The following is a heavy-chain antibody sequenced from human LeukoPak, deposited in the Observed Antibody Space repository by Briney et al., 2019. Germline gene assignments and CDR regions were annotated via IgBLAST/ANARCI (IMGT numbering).Heavy chain of an antibody. CDR1: GGSISSGSYY. J-gene: IGHJ3*02. CDR2: IYTSGST. V-gene: IGHV4-61*02. Sequence: SQTLSLTCTVSGGSISSGSYYWSWIRQPAGKGLEWIGRIYTSGSTNYNPSLKSRVTISVDTSKNQFSLKLSSVTAADTAVYYCARDAYSSSQGAFDIWGQGTMVTVSS. D-gene: IGHD6-6*01. CDR3: ARDAYSSSQGAFDI.